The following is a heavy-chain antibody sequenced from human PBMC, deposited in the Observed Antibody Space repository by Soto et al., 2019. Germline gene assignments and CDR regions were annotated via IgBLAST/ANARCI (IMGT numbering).Heavy chain of an antibody. CDR3: ARSGGYCSGGSCYSYCYYYGMDV. J-gene: IGHJ6*02. V-gene: IGHV1-18*01. CDR2: ISAYNGNT. Sequence: GASVKVSCKASCYTFMSYGMSWVRQATGQGLEWMGWISAYNGNTNYAQKLQGRVTMTTDTSTSTAYTELRSLRSDDTAVYYCARSGGYCSGGSCYSYCYYYGMDVWGQGTTVTVSS. CDR1: CYTFMSYG. D-gene: IGHD2-15*01.